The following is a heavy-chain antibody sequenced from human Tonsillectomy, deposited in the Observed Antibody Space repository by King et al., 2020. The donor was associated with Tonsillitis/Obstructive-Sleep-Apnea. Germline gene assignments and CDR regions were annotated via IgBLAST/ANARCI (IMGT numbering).Heavy chain of an antibody. CDR2: IYYSGST. V-gene: IGHV4-39*01. Sequence: QLQESGPGLVKPSETLSLTCTVSGGSISSSSYYWGWIRQPPGKGLEWIGSIYYSGSTYYNPSLKSRVTISVDTSKNQFSLKLSSVTAADTAVYYCASRRFYDSSGTWYFDLWGRGTLVTVSS. D-gene: IGHD3-22*01. J-gene: IGHJ2*01. CDR3: ASRRFYDSSGTWYFDL. CDR1: GGSISSSSYY.